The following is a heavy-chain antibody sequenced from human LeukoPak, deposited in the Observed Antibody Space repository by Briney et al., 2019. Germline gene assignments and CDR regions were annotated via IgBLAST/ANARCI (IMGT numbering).Heavy chain of an antibody. CDR1: GFTFSDYY. CDR3: ARVGQDYGDYRFDY. V-gene: IGHV3-11*05. D-gene: IGHD4-17*01. CDR2: ISSSSSYT. Sequence: GGSLRLSCAASGFTFSDYYMSWIRQAPGKGLEWVSYISSSSSYTNYADSVKGRFTISRDNAKNSLCLQMNSLRAEDTAVYYCARVGQDYGDYRFDYWGQGTLVTVSS. J-gene: IGHJ4*02.